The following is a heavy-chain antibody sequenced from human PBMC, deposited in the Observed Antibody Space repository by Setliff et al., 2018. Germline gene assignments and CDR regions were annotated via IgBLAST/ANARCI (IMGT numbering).Heavy chain of an antibody. Sequence: ASVKVSCKSSGNSFTVFYLHWVRQAPGQGLEWMGWICPHSGDTHYAQKFQSRVRMTRDTSTYAAYLELSDLTSDDTAMYYCARSGSFGMRYWFDYWGQGALVTVS. V-gene: IGHV1-2*02. CDR3: ARSGSFGMRYWFDY. CDR2: ICPHSGDT. D-gene: IGHD1-26*01. J-gene: IGHJ4*02. CDR1: GNSFTVFY.